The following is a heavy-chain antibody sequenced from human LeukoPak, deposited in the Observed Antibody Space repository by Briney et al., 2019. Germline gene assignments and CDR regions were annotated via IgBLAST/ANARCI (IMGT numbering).Heavy chain of an antibody. V-gene: IGHV3-73*01. CDR3: TTLDFDY. Sequence: GGSLRLSCAASGFTFSNYNMNWVRQAPGKGLEWVGRIRSKANSYATAYAASVKGRFTISRDDSKNTAYLQMNSLKTEDTAVYYCTTLDFDYWGQGILVTVSS. J-gene: IGHJ4*02. CDR2: IRSKANSYAT. CDR1: GFTFSNYN.